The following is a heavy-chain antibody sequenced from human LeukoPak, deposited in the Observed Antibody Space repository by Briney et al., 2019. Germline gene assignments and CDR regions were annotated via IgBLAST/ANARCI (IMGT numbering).Heavy chain of an antibody. CDR3: ANTYYYDSSGYYYMDV. Sequence: SVKVSCKASGYTFTSYGISWVRQAPGQGLEWMGGIIPIFGTANYAQKFQGRVTITADESTSTAYMELSSLRSEDTAVYYCANTYYYDSSGYYYMDVWGKGTTVTISS. D-gene: IGHD3-22*01. J-gene: IGHJ6*03. V-gene: IGHV1-69*13. CDR1: GYTFTSYG. CDR2: IIPIFGTA.